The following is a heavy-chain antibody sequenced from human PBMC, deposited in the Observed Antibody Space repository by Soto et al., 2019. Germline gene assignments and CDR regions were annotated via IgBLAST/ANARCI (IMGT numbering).Heavy chain of an antibody. Sequence: PGGSLRLSCAASGFTFSSYGMNWVRQAPGKGLEWVAVIWYNGSDKKYGDSVKGRLTISRDNSEKTLYLQMNSLRAECTAVYYCAKDYGDWTGLYYYGMDVWGQGTTVTVAS. V-gene: IGHV3-33*06. J-gene: IGHJ6*02. CDR2: IWYNGSDK. CDR1: GFTFSSYG. CDR3: AKDYGDWTGLYYYGMDV. D-gene: IGHD4-17*01.